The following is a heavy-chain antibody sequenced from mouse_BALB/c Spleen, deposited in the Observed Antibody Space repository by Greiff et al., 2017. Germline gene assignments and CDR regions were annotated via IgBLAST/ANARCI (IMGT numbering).Heavy chain of an antibody. CDR1: GFSLTSYD. V-gene: IGHV2-9-2*01. D-gene: IGHD1-2*01. J-gene: IGHJ4*01. CDR3: VRGDYYGYDAMDY. CDR2: IWTGGGT. Sequence: QVQLKESGPGLVAPSQSLSFTCTVSGFSLTSYDISWIRQPPGKGLEWLGVIWTGGGTNYNSAFMSRLSISKDNSKSQVFLKMNSLQTDDTAIYYCVRGDYYGYDAMDYWGQGTSVTVSS.